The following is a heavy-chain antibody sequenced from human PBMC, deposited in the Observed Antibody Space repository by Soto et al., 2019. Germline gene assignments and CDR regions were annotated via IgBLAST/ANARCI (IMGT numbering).Heavy chain of an antibody. J-gene: IGHJ4*02. CDR3: ARDQGSTQHFDY. CDR2: ISSSSSYI. V-gene: IGHV3-21*01. D-gene: IGHD2-2*01. Sequence: GGSLRLSCAASGFTFSSYSMNWVRQAPGKGLEWVSSISSSSSYIYYADSVKGRFTISRDNAKNSLYLQMNSLRAEDTAVYYCARDQGSTQHFDYWGQGTLVTVSS. CDR1: GFTFSSYS.